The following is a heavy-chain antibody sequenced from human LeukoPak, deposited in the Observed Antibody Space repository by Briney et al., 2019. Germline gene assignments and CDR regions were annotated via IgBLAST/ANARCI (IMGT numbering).Heavy chain of an antibody. D-gene: IGHD3-10*01. CDR2: IRYDGSNK. V-gene: IGHV3-30*02. J-gene: IGHJ6*02. CDR3: AKKYYYGSGSFYYYYGMDV. Sequence: PGGPLRPSCAASGFTFSSYGMHWVRQAPGKGLEWVAFIRYDGSNKYYADSVKGRFTISRDNSKNTLYLQMNSLRAEDTAVYYCAKKYYYGSGSFYYYYGMDVWGQGTTVTVSS. CDR1: GFTFSSYG.